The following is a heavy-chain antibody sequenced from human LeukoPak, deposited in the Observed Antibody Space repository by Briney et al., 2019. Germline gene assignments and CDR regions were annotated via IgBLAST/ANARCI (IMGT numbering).Heavy chain of an antibody. Sequence: GGSLRLSCAASGFTFSSYGMHWVRQAPGKGLEWVAVISYDGSNKYYADSVKGRFTISRDNSKNTLYLQMNSLRAEDTAVYYCVKDLGYSSSWYNYYGMDVWGQGTTVTVSS. V-gene: IGHV3-30*18. CDR2: ISYDGSNK. D-gene: IGHD6-13*01. CDR3: VKDLGYSSSWYNYYGMDV. J-gene: IGHJ6*02. CDR1: GFTFSSYG.